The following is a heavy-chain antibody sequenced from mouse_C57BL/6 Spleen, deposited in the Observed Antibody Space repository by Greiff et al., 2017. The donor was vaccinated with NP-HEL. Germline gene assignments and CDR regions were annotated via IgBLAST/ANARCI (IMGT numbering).Heavy chain of an antibody. CDR3: ARAAARDFDY. CDR2: INPNNGGT. D-gene: IGHD6-1*01. CDR1: GYTFTYYN. V-gene: IGHV1-22*01. Sequence: VQLQQSGPELVKPGASVKMSCKASGYTFTYYNMHWVKQSHGKSLEWIGYINPNNGGTSYNQKFKGKATLTVNKSSSTAYMELRSLTSEDSAVYYCARAAARDFDYWGQGTTLTVSS. J-gene: IGHJ2*01.